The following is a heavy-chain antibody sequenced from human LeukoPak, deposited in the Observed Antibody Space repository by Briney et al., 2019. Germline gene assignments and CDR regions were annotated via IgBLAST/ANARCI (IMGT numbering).Heavy chain of an antibody. CDR1: GFTFDDYT. CDR3: AKESNTAMVTSPFDY. D-gene: IGHD5-18*01. J-gene: IGHJ4*02. CDR2: ISWDGGST. V-gene: IGHV3-43*01. Sequence: LAGGSLRLSCAASGFTFDDYTMHWVRQAPGKGLEWVSLISWDGGSTYYADSVKGRFTISRDNSKNSLYLQMNSLRTEDTALYYCAKESNTAMVTSPFDYWGQGTLVTVSS.